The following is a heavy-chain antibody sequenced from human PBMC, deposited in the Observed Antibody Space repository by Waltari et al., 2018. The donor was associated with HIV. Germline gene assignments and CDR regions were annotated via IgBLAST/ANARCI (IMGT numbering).Heavy chain of an antibody. CDR2: IKSNTDGGTT. J-gene: IGHJ4*02. CDR1: GFTFSDAW. CDR3: TTVGGGTRDY. V-gene: IGHV3-15*01. Sequence: LRLSCAASGFTFSDAWMSWVRQAPGKGLEWVGRIKSNTDGGTTDYAAPVKGRFTISRDDSKTTLYLEMNSLKTEDTAVYYCTTVGGGTRDYWGQGTLITVSS. D-gene: IGHD3-16*01.